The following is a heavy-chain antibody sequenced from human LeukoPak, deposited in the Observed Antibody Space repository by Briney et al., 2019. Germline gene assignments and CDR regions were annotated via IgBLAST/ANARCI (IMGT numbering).Heavy chain of an antibody. Sequence: GGTLRLSCAPSGFTFSSYGMSWLRQAPGKGLEWVSAISGSGGSTYYADSVKGRFAISRDNSKNTLYLQMNSLRAEDTAVYYCAKDLEQQLGDPNFDYWGQGTLVTVSS. V-gene: IGHV3-23*01. CDR2: ISGSGGST. CDR1: GFTFSSYG. J-gene: IGHJ4*02. D-gene: IGHD6-13*01. CDR3: AKDLEQQLGDPNFDY.